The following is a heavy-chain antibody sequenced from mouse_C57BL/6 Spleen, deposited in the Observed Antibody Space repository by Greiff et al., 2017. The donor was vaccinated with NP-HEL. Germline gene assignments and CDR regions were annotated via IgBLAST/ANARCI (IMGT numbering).Heavy chain of an antibody. D-gene: IGHD1-1*01. V-gene: IGHV1-62-2*01. CDR2: FYPGSGSI. CDR3: ARHEDTGIPYYGSSAFAY. J-gene: IGHJ3*01. CDR1: GYTFTEYT. Sequence: VQLQQSGAELVKPGASVKLSCKASGYTFTEYTIHWVKQRSGQGLEWIGWFYPGSGSIKYNEKFKDKATLTADKSSSTVYMELSRLTSEDSAVYFCARHEDTGIPYYGSSAFAYWGQGTLVTVSA.